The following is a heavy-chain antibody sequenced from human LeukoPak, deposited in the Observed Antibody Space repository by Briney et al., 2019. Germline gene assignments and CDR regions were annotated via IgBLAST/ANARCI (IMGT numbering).Heavy chain of an antibody. J-gene: IGHJ4*02. V-gene: IGHV3-49*03. D-gene: IGHD3-16*01. CDR1: GFTFGDFA. CDR3: TRGWDTVLGGAGDGLDY. Sequence: GGSLRLSCTSSGFTFGDFAMSWLRQAPGKGLEWVGFIRSKAFRETADYAASVKGRFTISRDDSEGISYLQMNSLKTEDTAVYYCTRGWDTVLGGAGDGLDYWGQGTLVTVSS. CDR2: IRSKAFRETA.